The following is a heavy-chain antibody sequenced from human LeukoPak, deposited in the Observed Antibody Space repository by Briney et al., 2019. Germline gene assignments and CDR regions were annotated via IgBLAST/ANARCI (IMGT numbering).Heavy chain of an antibody. D-gene: IGHD5-18*01. J-gene: IGHJ6*03. V-gene: IGHV1-8*03. CDR1: GYTFTSYD. CDR3: ARNSYQYYYYYYMDG. CDR2: MNPNSGNT. Sequence: GASVKVSCKASGYTFTSYDINWVRQATGQGLEWMGWMNPNSGNTGYAQKFQGRVTITRNTSISTAYMELSSLRSEDTAVYYCARNSYQYYYYYYMDGWGKGTTVTVSS.